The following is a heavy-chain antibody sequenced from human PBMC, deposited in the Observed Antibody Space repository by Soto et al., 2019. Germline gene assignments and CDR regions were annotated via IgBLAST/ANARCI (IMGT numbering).Heavy chain of an antibody. D-gene: IGHD4-17*01. CDR3: ARGTRHDLGDGYFDR. CDR2: IFHSGGT. J-gene: IGHJ4*02. V-gene: IGHV4-59*01. Sequence: PSETLSLTCTVSVGSISSYYWSWIRQPPGKGLEWIGYIFHSGGTSYNPSLKSRVTISVATSKNQFSMKLSSVTAADTAVYYCARGTRHDLGDGYFDRWGRGNLVTVSS. CDR1: VGSISSYY.